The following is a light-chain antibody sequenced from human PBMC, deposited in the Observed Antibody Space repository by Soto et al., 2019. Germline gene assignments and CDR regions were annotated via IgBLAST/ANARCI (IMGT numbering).Light chain of an antibody. V-gene: IGKV1-39*01. CDR2: SAS. CDR3: QQSNSVPFT. J-gene: IGKJ4*01. Sequence: DIPMTQSPSSLSASVGDRVTITCRASQSISKYLNWYQQKPGKAPKLLMYSASSLLSGVPSRFSGTGSGTDFTLTISSRQPEDFATYYCQQSNSVPFTFGGGTAVEIE. CDR1: QSISKY.